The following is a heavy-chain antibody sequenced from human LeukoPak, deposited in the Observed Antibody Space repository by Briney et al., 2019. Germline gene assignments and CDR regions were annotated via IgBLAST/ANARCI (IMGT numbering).Heavy chain of an antibody. CDR3: ARATTKPDGYSSGWYYYFDY. Sequence: PSQTLSLTCTVSGGSISSGGYYWSWIRQHPGKGLEWIGYIYYSGSTYYNPSLKSRVTISVDTSKNQFSLKLSSVTAADTAVYYCARATTKPDGYSSGWYYYFDYWGQGTLVTVSS. V-gene: IGHV4-31*03. CDR2: IYYSGST. J-gene: IGHJ4*02. CDR1: GGSISSGGYY. D-gene: IGHD6-19*01.